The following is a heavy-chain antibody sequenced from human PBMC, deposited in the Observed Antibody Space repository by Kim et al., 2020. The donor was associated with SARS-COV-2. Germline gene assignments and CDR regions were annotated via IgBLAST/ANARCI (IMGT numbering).Heavy chain of an antibody. CDR3: AKGLGLKWELSDY. CDR1: GFTFSSYG. Sequence: GGSLRLSCAASGFTFSSYGMHWVRQAPGKGLEWVAVISYDGSNKYYADSVKGRFTISRDNSKNTLYLQMNSLRAEDTAVYYCAKGLGLKWELSDYWGQGTLVTVSS. V-gene: IGHV3-30*18. CDR2: ISYDGSNK. D-gene: IGHD1-26*01. J-gene: IGHJ4*02.